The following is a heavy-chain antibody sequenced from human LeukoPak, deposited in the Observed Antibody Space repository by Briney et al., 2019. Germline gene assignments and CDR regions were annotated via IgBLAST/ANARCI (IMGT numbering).Heavy chain of an antibody. Sequence: GEPLKISCKASGYSFTSYWIAWVRQMPGKGLEWMGIIYPGDSESRYSPSFQGQVTISADKSISTAYLQWSSLKASDTAIYYCAKSSTTWSNLDYWGQGTLVTVSS. D-gene: IGHD2-2*01. CDR1: GYSFTSYW. J-gene: IGHJ4*02. V-gene: IGHV5-51*01. CDR2: IYPGDSES. CDR3: AKSSTTWSNLDY.